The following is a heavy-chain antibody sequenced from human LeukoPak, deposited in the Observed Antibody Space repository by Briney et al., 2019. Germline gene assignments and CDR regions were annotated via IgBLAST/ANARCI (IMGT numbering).Heavy chain of an antibody. CDR2: INPNSGGT. CDR1: GYTFTGYY. J-gene: IGHJ4*02. V-gene: IGHV1-2*04. CDR3: ARGRYSGYDSFDY. Sequence: ASVKVSCKASGYTFTGYYMHWVRQAPGQGLEWMGWINPNSGGTNYAQKFQGWVTMTRDTSISTAYMELSRLRSDDTAVYYCARGRYSGYDSFDYWGQGTLVTVSS. D-gene: IGHD5-12*01.